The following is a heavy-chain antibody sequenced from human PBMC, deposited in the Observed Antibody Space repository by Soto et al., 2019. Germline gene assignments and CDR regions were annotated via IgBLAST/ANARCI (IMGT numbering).Heavy chain of an antibody. CDR3: ARTLSWRRGPFDS. CDR1: GFIFNTYS. J-gene: IGHJ4*02. Sequence: EVQLVESGGGLIQPGGSLRLSCAASGFIFNTYSMNWVRQAPVKGLECVSYISGSSQTIFYAETVRGRFLISRDNANNSTSLEMVSLRDEDTAVYYCARTLSWRRGPFDSWGQGTLVTVSS. V-gene: IGHV3-48*02. D-gene: IGHD3-16*01. CDR2: ISGSSQTI.